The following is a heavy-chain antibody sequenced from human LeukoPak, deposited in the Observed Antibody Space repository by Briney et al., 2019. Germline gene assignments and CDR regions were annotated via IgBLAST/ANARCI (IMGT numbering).Heavy chain of an antibody. CDR2: IWYDGSNK. Sequence: PGGSLRLSCAASGFTFSSYGMHWVRQAPGKGLEWVAVIWYDGSNKYYADSVKGRFTISRDNSKNTLYLQMNSLRAEDTAVYYCARDPPRITGFYGMDVWDQGATITVSS. CDR3: ARDPPRITGFYGMDV. V-gene: IGHV3-33*01. D-gene: IGHD1-20*01. J-gene: IGHJ6*02. CDR1: GFTFSSYG.